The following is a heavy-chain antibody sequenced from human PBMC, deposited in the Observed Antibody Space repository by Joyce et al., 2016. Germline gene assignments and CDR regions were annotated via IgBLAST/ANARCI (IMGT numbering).Heavy chain of an antibody. D-gene: IGHD3-16*01. Sequence: QLVQSGAEVKNPGASVKISCKASGYTFGSYSLHWVRQADGQRLEWVGYIIAGNGRTQYSNSFQGRVSITRDRSATTTFMELSSLAFDDTAIFYCARGWGVRALDLWGQGTLVTVSS. V-gene: IGHV1-3*01. CDR3: ARGWGVRALDL. J-gene: IGHJ5*02. CDR1: GYTFGSYS. CDR2: IIAGNGRT.